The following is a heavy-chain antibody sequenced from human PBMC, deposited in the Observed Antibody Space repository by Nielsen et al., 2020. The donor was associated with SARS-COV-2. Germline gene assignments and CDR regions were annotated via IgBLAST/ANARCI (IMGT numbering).Heavy chain of an antibody. CDR1: GFTFDDYA. V-gene: IGHV3-9*01. D-gene: IGHD6-13*01. CDR2: ISWNSGSI. CDR3: AKGWSSSWYSGECFDY. J-gene: IGHJ4*02. Sequence: GGSLRLSCAASGFTFDDYAMHWVRQAPGKGLEWVSGISWNSGSIGYADSVKGRFTISRDNAKNSLYLQMNSLRAEDTALYYCAKGWSSSWYSGECFDYWGQGTLVTVSS.